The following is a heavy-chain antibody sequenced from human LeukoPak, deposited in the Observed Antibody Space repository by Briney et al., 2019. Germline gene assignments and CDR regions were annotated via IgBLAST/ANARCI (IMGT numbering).Heavy chain of an antibody. CDR3: ARGNAHAFDI. D-gene: IGHD1-1*01. Sequence: TGGSLRLSCAASGFTFSSYAMNWVRQAPGKGLEWVSAICSNDNNTYYANSVKGRFTISRDNAENTLYLQMNSLRAEDTAVYFCARGNAHAFDIWGQGTMVTVSS. CDR2: ICSNDNNT. V-gene: IGHV3-23*01. CDR1: GFTFSSYA. J-gene: IGHJ3*02.